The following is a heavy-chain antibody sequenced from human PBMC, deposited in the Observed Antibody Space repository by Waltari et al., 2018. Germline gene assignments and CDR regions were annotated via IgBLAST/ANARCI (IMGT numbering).Heavy chain of an antibody. D-gene: IGHD2-15*01. CDR2: IYTSGST. CDR1: GGSISSGSYY. V-gene: IGHV4-61*02. CDR3: ARAPGYCSGGSCYTGFHYYYGMDV. J-gene: IGHJ6*02. Sequence: QVQLQESGPGLVKPSQTLSLTCTVSGGSISSGSYYWSWIRQPAGQGLEWLGRIYTSGSTNYNPSLKSRVTISVDTSKNQFSLKLSSVTAADTAVYYCARAPGYCSGGSCYTGFHYYYGMDVWGQGTTVTVSS.